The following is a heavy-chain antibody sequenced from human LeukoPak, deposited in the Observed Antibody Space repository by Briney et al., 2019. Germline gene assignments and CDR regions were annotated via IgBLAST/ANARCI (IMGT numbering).Heavy chain of an antibody. CDR3: ARRPVKYYYYGMDV. CDR2: ISYDGSNK. J-gene: IGHJ6*02. CDR1: GFTFSSYG. V-gene: IGHV3-30*03. Sequence: GRSLRLSCAASGFTFSSYGMHWVRQAPGKGLEWVTVISYDGSNKYYADSVKGRFTISRDNSKNTLYLQMNSLRAEDTAVYYCARRPVKYYYYGMDVWGQGTTVTVSS.